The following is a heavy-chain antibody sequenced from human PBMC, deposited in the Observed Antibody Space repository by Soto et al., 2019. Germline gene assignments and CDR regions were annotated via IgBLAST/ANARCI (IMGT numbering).Heavy chain of an antibody. CDR2: INSDGSST. V-gene: IGHV3-74*01. Sequence: EVQLVESGGGLVQPGGSLRLSCAASGFTFSSYWMHWVRQAPGKGLVWVSRINSDGSSTSYADYVKGRFTICRANAKNTLYLQMNSLRAEDTAVYYCVRTSLVVAAATREDYWGQGTLVTVSS. CDR1: GFTFSSYW. CDR3: VRTSLVVAAATREDY. J-gene: IGHJ4*02. D-gene: IGHD2-15*01.